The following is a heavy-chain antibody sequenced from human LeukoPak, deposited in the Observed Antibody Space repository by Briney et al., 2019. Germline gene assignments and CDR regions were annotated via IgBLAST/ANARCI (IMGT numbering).Heavy chain of an antibody. CDR3: ASSGSYRFDY. J-gene: IGHJ4*02. V-gene: IGHV3-33*01. Sequence: GGSLRLSCVASGFTFSGYGMQWVRQAPGKGLEWVAVIWFDGSKKYYADSVKGRFTISRDNAKNSLYLQMNSLRDEDTAVYYCASSGSYRFDYWGQGTLVTVSS. CDR1: GFTFSGYG. D-gene: IGHD1-26*01. CDR2: IWFDGSKK.